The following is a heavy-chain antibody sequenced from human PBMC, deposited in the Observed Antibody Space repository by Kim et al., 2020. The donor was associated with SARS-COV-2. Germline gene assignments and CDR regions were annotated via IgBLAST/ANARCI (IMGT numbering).Heavy chain of an antibody. CDR1: GFTFSSYS. D-gene: IGHD3-3*01. V-gene: IGHV3-21*01. J-gene: IGHJ6*04. CDR3: ARDQRFKTMFGVVIIPVNGWVV. CDR2: ISSSSSYI. Sequence: GGSLRLSCAASGFTFSSYSMNWVRQAPGKGLEWVSSISSSSSYIYYADSVKGRFTISRDNAKNSLYLQMNSLRAEDTAVYYCARDQRFKTMFGVVIIPVNGWVVGGGRTAVTVSS.